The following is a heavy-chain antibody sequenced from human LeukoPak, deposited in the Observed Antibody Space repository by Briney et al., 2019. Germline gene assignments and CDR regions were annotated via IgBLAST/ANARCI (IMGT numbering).Heavy chain of an antibody. D-gene: IGHD2-2*01. J-gene: IGHJ5*02. CDR2: INPNSGGT. CDR3: ARAGYCSSTSCQGPWFDP. CDR1: GYTFTGYY. Sequence: ASVKVSCKASGYTFTGYYMHWVRQAPGQGLEWMGWINPNSGGTNYAQKFQGRVTMTRDTSISTAYMELGRLRSDDTAVYYCARAGYCSSTSCQGPWFDPWGQGTLVTVSS. V-gene: IGHV1-2*02.